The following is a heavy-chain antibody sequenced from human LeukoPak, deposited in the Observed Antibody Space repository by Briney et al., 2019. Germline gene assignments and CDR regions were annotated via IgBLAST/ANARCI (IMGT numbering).Heavy chain of an antibody. D-gene: IGHD2-21*02. CDR1: GFTFSSYA. J-gene: IGHJ4*02. CDR2: IRHDGSIK. CDR3: ARGDCSGDCYHPLYY. V-gene: IGHV3-30*02. Sequence: GGSLRLSCAASGFTFSSYAMHWVRQAPGQGLDWVAFIRHDGSIKYYADSVRGRFTISRDNSKNTLYLQMNSLRTEDTAVYYCARGDCSGDCYHPLYYWGQGSLVTVSS.